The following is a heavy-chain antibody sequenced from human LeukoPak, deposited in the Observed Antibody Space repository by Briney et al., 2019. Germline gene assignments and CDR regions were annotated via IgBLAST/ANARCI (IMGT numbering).Heavy chain of an antibody. D-gene: IGHD3-16*02. CDR1: GGSFTSHF. Sequence: SQTLSLTCTVSGGSFTSHFWSWIRQPAGKGLEWIGHITGSGTTKYNPSLKSRVSMSADTSKSEFSLKLGSLTATDTAIYYCARDFLNYDDLSGKYRYTTFDYWGQGTLVTVSS. CDR3: ARDFLNYDDLSGKYRYTTFDY. J-gene: IGHJ4*02. V-gene: IGHV4-4*07. CDR2: ITGSGTT.